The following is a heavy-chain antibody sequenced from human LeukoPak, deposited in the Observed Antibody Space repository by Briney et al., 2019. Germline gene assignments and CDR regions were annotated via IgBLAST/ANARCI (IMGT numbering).Heavy chain of an antibody. CDR1: GGSISSGGYY. D-gene: IGHD2-2*02. J-gene: IGHJ4*02. CDR3: ARAVGGGLYQLLYPEFDY. CDR2: IYHSGST. V-gene: IGHV4-31*03. Sequence: SETLSLTCTVSGGSISSGGYYWSWIRQHPGKGLEWIGYIYHSGSTYYNPSLKSRVTISVDTSKNQFSLKLSSVTAADTAVYYCARAVGGGLYQLLYPEFDYWGQGTLVTVSS.